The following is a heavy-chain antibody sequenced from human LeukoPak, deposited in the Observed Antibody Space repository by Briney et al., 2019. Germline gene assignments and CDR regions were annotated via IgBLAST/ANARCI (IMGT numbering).Heavy chain of an antibody. V-gene: IGHV3-21*01. CDR1: GFTFSRYA. CDR3: ARDLGGPDY. J-gene: IGHJ4*02. Sequence: GGSLRLSCATSGFTFSRYAMNWIRQAPGKGLEWVSFISSDTPNKNYADSVKGRFTISRDNAKNSVYLQLNSQRAEDTAMYYCARDLGGPDYWGQGTLVTVSS. CDR2: ISSDTPNK. D-gene: IGHD3-16*01.